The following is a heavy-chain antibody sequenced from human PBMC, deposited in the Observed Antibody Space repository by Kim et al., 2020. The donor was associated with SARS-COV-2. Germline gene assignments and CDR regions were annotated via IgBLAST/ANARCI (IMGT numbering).Heavy chain of an antibody. V-gene: IGHV4-31*03. CDR2: IYYSGST. J-gene: IGHJ4*02. Sequence: SETLSLTCTVSGGSISSGGYYWSWIRQHPGKGLEWIGYIYYSGSTYYNPSLKSRVTISVDTSKNQFSLKLSSVTAADTAVYYCARFSVLGAGYFDYWGQGTLVTVSS. CDR1: GGSISSGGYY. D-gene: IGHD6-13*01. CDR3: ARFSVLGAGYFDY.